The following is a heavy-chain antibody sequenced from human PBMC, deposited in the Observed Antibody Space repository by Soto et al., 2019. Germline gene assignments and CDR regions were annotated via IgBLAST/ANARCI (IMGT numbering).Heavy chain of an antibody. CDR1: GGTFSNYV. D-gene: IGHD1-7*01. CDR2: IIPISGAA. Sequence: QVQLVQSGAEVKKPGSSVKVSCKASGGTFSNYVVNWVRQAPGQGLEWMGRIIPISGAANYAQKFQGSVTITADKSTSTSYMELSSLRSEDTAVYYCARDMTRTVVTYFDFWGQGTLVTVSS. CDR3: ARDMTRTVVTYFDF. V-gene: IGHV1-69*06. J-gene: IGHJ4*02.